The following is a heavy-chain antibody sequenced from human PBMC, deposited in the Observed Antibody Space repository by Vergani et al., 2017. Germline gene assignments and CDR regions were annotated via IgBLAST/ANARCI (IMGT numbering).Heavy chain of an antibody. D-gene: IGHD1-26*01. V-gene: IGHV1-69*06. J-gene: IGHJ6*02. Sequence: QVQLVQSGAEVKKPGSSVKVSCKASGGTFSSYAISWVRQAPGQGLEWMGGIIPIFGTANYAQKFQGRVTITADKSTSTAYMELSSLRSEDTAVYYCARDGIVGSTHYYYYGIDVWGQGTTVTVSS. CDR1: GGTFSSYA. CDR3: ARDGIVGSTHYYYYGIDV. CDR2: IIPIFGTA.